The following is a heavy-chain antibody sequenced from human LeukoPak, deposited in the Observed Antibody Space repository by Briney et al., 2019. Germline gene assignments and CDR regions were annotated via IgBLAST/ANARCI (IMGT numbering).Heavy chain of an antibody. D-gene: IGHD6-13*01. CDR2: IYHSGST. CDR3: ARDSIAAVVDY. V-gene: IGHV4-38-2*02. J-gene: IGHJ4*02. CDR1: GHSISSGYY. Sequence: SETLSLTCTVSGHSISSGYYWGWIRPPPGKGLEWIGIIYHSGSTYFNPSLKNRVTMSVDTSKNQFSLKLSSVTAADTAIYYCARDSIAAVVDYWGQGTLVTVSS.